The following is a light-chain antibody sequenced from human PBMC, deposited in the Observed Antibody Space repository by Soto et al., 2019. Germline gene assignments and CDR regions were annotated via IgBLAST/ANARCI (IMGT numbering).Light chain of an antibody. V-gene: IGKV1-16*01. CDR1: QDIGTS. CDR2: SAS. J-gene: IGKJ1*01. CDR3: QQYHSYPRT. Sequence: DIQMTQSPSSLSVSVGDRVTITCRASQDIGTSLGWFQQGPGKAPKSLIYSASTLQIGVSTRFSASGSGTDFTLTISSLQPEDFATYYCQQYHSYPRTFGQGTRLEIK.